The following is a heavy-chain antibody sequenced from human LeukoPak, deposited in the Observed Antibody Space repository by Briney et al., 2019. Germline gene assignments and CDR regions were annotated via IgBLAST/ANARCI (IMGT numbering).Heavy chain of an antibody. CDR3: TRTVATRGVRYFDY. J-gene: IGHJ4*02. Sequence: GGSLRFSCTASGFTFGDYAMSWVRQAPGKGLEWVGFIRSKAYGGTTEYAASVKGRFTISRDDSKSIAYLQMNSLKTEDTAVYYCTRTVATRGVRYFDYWGQGTLVTVSS. D-gene: IGHD5-12*01. CDR1: GFTFGDYA. CDR2: IRSKAYGGTT. V-gene: IGHV3-49*04.